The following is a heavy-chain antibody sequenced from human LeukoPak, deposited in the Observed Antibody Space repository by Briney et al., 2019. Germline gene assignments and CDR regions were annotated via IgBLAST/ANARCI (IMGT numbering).Heavy chain of an antibody. CDR2: INPNSGGT. J-gene: IGHJ2*01. CDR1: GGTFSSYA. V-gene: IGHV1-2*02. D-gene: IGHD7-27*01. CDR3: ARNWGSPWYFDL. Sequence: ASVKVSCKASGGTFSSYAISWVQQAPGQGLEWMGWINPNSGGTNYAQKFQGRVTMTRDTSISTAYMELSRLRSDDTAVYYCARNWGSPWYFDLWGRGTLVTVSS.